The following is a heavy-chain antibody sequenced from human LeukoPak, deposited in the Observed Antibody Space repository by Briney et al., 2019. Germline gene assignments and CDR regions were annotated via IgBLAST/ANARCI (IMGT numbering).Heavy chain of an antibody. CDR3: ARESSTGGMDV. CDR2: ISYDGSNK. V-gene: IGHV3-30-3*01. CDR1: GFTFSSYA. Sequence: GGSLRLSCAASGFTFSSYAMHWVRQAPGKGLEWVAVISYDGSNKYYADSVKGRFTISRDNSKNTLYLQMSSLRAEDTAVYYCARESSTGGMDVWGQGTTVTVSS. D-gene: IGHD2-2*01. J-gene: IGHJ6*02.